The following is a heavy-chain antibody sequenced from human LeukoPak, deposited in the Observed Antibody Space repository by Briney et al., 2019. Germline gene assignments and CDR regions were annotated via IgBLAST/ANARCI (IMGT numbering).Heavy chain of an antibody. Sequence: ASVKVSCKASGYIFTNYAISWVRQAPGQGLEWMGWISAYNGNTNSAQKLQGRVTMTTDTSTNTVYMELRSLRSDDTAVYYCARDRLSQYQPLLYQSDYWGQGTLVTVSS. CDR3: ARDRLSQYQPLLYQSDY. J-gene: IGHJ4*02. CDR1: GYIFTNYA. D-gene: IGHD2-2*01. CDR2: ISAYNGNT. V-gene: IGHV1-18*01.